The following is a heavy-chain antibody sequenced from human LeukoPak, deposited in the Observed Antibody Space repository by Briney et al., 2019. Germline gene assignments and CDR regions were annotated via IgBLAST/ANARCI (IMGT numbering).Heavy chain of an antibody. CDR2: IYHSGST. V-gene: IGHV4-38-2*02. Sequence: SETLSLTCTVSGYSISSGYYWGWIRQPPGKGLEWIGSIYHSGSTYYNPSLKSRVTISVDTSKTQFSLKLSSVTAADTAVYYCARFRGPSLDVWGKGTTVTVSS. CDR3: ARFRGPSLDV. D-gene: IGHD1-26*01. CDR1: GYSISSGYY. J-gene: IGHJ6*04.